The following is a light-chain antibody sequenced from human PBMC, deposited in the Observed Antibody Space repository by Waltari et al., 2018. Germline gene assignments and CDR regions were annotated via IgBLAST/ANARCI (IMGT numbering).Light chain of an antibody. CDR2: AAS. CDR3: QQGYSVPYT. CDR1: QNISNY. Sequence: CRANQNISNYLNWYQQKPGKAPKVLISAASTLQSGVPSRFSGSRSGTDFTLIITSLQPEDFATYYCQQGYSVPYTFGQGTKLEIK. J-gene: IGKJ2*01. V-gene: IGKV1-39*01.